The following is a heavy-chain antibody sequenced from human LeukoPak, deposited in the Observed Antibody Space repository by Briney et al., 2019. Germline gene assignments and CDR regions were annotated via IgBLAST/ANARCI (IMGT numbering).Heavy chain of an antibody. Sequence: KASETLSLTCAVYGGSFSGYYWSWIRQPPGKGLEWIGEINHSGSTNYNPSLKSRVTISVDTSKNQFSLKLSSVTAADTAVYYCARSYGAFDIWGQGTMVTVSS. CDR3: ARSYGAFDI. V-gene: IGHV4-34*01. CDR2: INHSGST. D-gene: IGHD3-16*01. J-gene: IGHJ3*02. CDR1: GGSFSGYY.